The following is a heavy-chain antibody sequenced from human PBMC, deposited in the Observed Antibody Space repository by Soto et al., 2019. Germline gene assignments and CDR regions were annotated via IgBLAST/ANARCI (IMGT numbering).Heavy chain of an antibody. Sequence: PGGSLRLSCAASGFTFSGYGMHWVRQAPGKGLEWVAVISYDGSNKYYADSVKGRFTISRDNSKNTLYLQMNSLRAEDTAVYYCAKVIWGIAAAGTKVYYYYYGMDVWGQGTTVTVSS. J-gene: IGHJ6*02. CDR2: ISYDGSNK. D-gene: IGHD6-13*01. CDR1: GFTFSGYG. V-gene: IGHV3-30*18. CDR3: AKVIWGIAAAGTKVYYYYYGMDV.